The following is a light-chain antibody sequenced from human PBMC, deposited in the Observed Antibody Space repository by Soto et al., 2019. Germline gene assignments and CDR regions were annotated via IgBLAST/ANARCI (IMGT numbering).Light chain of an antibody. J-gene: IGKJ3*01. CDR3: QQSAT. Sequence: DIVLTQSPATLSLSPAERATLSCRARQSGSRALAWYQHKPGQAPRLLIYDASSRPPGIPDRFSGSGSGTDFTLTISRLEPEDFAVYYCQQSATFGPGTKVDIK. CDR1: QSGSRA. CDR2: DAS. V-gene: IGKV3-11*01.